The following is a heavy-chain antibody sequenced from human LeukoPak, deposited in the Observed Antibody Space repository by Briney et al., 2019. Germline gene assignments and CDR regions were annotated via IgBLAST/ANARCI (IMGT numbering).Heavy chain of an antibody. CDR1: GGFISSGGYY. J-gene: IGHJ4*02. V-gene: IGHV4-31*03. CDR2: IYYSGDT. Sequence: SETLSLSCTVSGGFISSGGYYWSWIRQHPGKGLEWIGYIYYSGDTHYNPSLKSRVIMSVDTSKNQFSLKVSSVTAADTAVYYCARGGYSNLDSWGQGVLVTVSS. CDR3: ARGGYSNLDS. D-gene: IGHD4-11*01.